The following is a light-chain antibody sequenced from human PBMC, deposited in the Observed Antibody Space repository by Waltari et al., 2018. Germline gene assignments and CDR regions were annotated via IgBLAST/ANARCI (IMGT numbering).Light chain of an antibody. CDR1: QSLLNSNGPDQ. CDR3: MQSLQSPWT. V-gene: IGKV2-28*01. Sequence: DIVMTQSPLSLPVTPGEPASIPCRSRQSLLNSNGPDQVAWYLQKPRQCPQLLIYLGSYRASGVPDRFSGSGSGTDFTLKISRVEAEDVGIYYCMQSLQSPWTFGQGTKVEI. J-gene: IGKJ1*01. CDR2: LGS.